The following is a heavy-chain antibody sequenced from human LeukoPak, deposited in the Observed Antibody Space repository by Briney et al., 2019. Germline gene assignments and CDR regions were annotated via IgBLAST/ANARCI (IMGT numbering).Heavy chain of an antibody. Sequence: PGGSLRLSCAASGFTFDDYAMHWVRQAPGKGLEWVSGISWNSGSIGYADSVKGRFTISRDNAKNSLYLQMNSLRAEDTALYYCAKTMMTTSDGYWGQGTLVTVSS. CDR3: AKTMMTTSDGY. V-gene: IGHV3-9*01. J-gene: IGHJ4*02. CDR1: GFTFDDYA. CDR2: ISWNSGSI. D-gene: IGHD3-16*01.